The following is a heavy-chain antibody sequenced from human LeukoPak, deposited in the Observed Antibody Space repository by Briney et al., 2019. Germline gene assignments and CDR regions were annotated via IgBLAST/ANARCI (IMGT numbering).Heavy chain of an antibody. D-gene: IGHD4-11*01. J-gene: IGHJ3*02. V-gene: IGHV4-30-4*07. CDR3: ARGLYGDYTVGVDAFDI. CDR2: ISYSGNT. CDR1: GGSISSGTYS. Sequence: SETLSLTCDVSGGSISSGTYSWSWIRQPPGRGLEWVGFISYSGNTYYNPSLESRVFISVDMSKNQLSLRLSSVTAADTAVYFCARGLYGDYTVGVDAFDIWGQGTMVTVSS.